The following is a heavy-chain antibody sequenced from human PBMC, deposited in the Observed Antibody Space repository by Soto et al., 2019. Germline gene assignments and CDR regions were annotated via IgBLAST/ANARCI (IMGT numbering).Heavy chain of an antibody. J-gene: IGHJ4*02. Sequence: GGSLRLSCTASGFTFGDYAMSWVRQAPGKGLEWVGFIRSKAYGGTTEYAASVKGRFTISRDDSKSIAYLQMNSLKTEDTAVYYCTREAPTIVVVVAATDYWGQGTLVTVSS. D-gene: IGHD2-15*01. V-gene: IGHV3-49*04. CDR3: TREAPTIVVVVAATDY. CDR2: IRSKAYGGTT. CDR1: GFTFGDYA.